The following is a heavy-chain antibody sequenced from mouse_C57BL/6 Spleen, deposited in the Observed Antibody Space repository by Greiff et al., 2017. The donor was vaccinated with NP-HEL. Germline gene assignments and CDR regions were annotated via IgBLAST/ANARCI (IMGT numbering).Heavy chain of an antibody. V-gene: IGHV1-52*01. Sequence: QVQLQQSGAELVRPGSSVKLSCKASGYTFTSYWMHWVKQRPIQGLEWIGNIDPSDSETHYNQKFKDKATLTVDKSSSTAYMQLSSLTSEDSAVYYCARTAQASFDYWGQGTTLTVSS. D-gene: IGHD3-2*02. CDR3: ARTAQASFDY. CDR1: GYTFTSYW. J-gene: IGHJ2*01. CDR2: IDPSDSET.